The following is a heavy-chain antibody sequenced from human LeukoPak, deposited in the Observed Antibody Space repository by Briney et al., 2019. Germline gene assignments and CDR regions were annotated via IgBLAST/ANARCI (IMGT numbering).Heavy chain of an antibody. V-gene: IGHV3-23*01. CDR2: ISGGGDST. Sequence: GGSLRLSCVASGFTFNTYAMTWVRQAPGKGLEWVSGISGGGDSTYYADSVRGRFTISRDSSKNTVSLQMNSLRAEDTAVYYCAKAGNYYYFGMDVWGQGTTVTVSS. CDR1: GFTFNTYA. J-gene: IGHJ6*02. CDR3: AKAGNYYYFGMDV.